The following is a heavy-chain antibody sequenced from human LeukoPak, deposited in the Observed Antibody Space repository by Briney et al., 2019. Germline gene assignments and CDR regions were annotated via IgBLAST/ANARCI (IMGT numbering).Heavy chain of an antibody. CDR1: GGSISTSNYY. J-gene: IGHJ6*03. CDR3: ARDSRNYYYYYMDV. Sequence: SETLSLTCTVSGGSISTSNYYWGWIRQPPGKGLEWIGNIFYSGSTYYSPSLRSRVTISLDTSRNQFSLKLSSVTAADTAVYYCARDSRNYYYYYMDVWGKGTTVTISS. CDR2: IFYSGST. V-gene: IGHV4-39*07.